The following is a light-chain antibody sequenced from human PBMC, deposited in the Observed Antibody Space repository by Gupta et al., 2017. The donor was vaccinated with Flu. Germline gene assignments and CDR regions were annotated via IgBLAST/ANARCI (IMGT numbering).Light chain of an antibody. Sequence: DIQMTQSPSTLSASVGDRVTITCRASQSISSWLAWYQQKAGKAPKLLIYQASNLESGVPSRFSGSGSGTEFTLTISSLQPDDSATYYCQQYNNYWTFGQGTKVEI. CDR3: QQYNNYWT. V-gene: IGKV1-5*03. CDR2: QAS. J-gene: IGKJ1*01. CDR1: QSISSW.